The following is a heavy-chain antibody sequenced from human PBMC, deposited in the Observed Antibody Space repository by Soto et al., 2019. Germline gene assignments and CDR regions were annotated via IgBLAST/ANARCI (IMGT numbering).Heavy chain of an antibody. Sequence: QVQLVQSGAEVKKPGSSVKVSCKASGATFNTFTISWVRQAPGQGLEWMGGTIPLFGTTNYAQKFQGRVTVSADESTSTAYMELSGLRSEDTAVYYCASPSPWPGVGGGADWSFDVWGQGTMVTVSS. CDR3: ASPSPWPGVGGGADWSFDV. CDR1: GATFNTFT. CDR2: TIPLFGTT. J-gene: IGHJ3*01. D-gene: IGHD1-26*01. V-gene: IGHV1-69*01.